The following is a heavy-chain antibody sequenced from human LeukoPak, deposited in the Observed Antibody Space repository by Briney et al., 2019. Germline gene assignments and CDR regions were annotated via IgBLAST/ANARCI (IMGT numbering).Heavy chain of an antibody. CDR1: GGSFSGYY. D-gene: IGHD6-13*01. CDR3: ARAYYSSNWFGGYY. Sequence: PSETLSLTCAVYGGSFSGYYWSWIRQPPGKGLEWIGEINHSGSTNYNPSLKSRVTISVDTSKNQFSLKLSSVTAADTAVYHCARAYYSSNWFGGYYWGQGSLVTVSS. J-gene: IGHJ4*02. CDR2: INHSGST. V-gene: IGHV4-34*01.